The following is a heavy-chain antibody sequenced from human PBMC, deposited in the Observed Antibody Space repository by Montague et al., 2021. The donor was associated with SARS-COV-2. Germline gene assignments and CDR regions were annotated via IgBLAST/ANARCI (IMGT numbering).Heavy chain of an antibody. CDR2: IYYSGST. CDR3: ARHPLGYCSSTSCYVG. J-gene: IGHJ4*02. V-gene: IGHV4-39*01. D-gene: IGHD2-2*01. Sequence: SETLSLTCAVYGGSFSGYYRSWIRQPPGKGLEWIGSIYYSGSTYYNPSLKSRVTISVDTSKNQFSLKLSSVTAADTAVYYCARHPLGYCSSTSCYVGWGQGTLVTVSS. CDR1: GGSFSGYY.